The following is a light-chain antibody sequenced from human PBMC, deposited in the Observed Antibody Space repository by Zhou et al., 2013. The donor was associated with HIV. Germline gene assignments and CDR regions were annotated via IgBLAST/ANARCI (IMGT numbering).Light chain of an antibody. J-gene: IGKJ1*01. CDR1: QYINNW. V-gene: IGKV1-5*03. CDR2: KAS. Sequence: DIQMTQSPSTLSASVGDRVTITCRASQYINNWLAWYQQKPGKAPKLLIYKASTLDNGVPSRFSGGGSGTEFTLTVSSLQPDDFATYYCQQYNSSPTRTFGQGTKVEIK. CDR3: QQYNSSPTRT.